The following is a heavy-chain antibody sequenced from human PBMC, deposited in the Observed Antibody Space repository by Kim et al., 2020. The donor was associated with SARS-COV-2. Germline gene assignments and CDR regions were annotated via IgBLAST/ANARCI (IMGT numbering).Heavy chain of an antibody. CDR3: VRFVQCDSGSPIWYFDY. V-gene: IGHV4-34*01. CDR1: GGSFSGYY. Sequence: SETLSLTCAVYGGSFSGYYWTWIRQSPGTGLEWIGNINHGGSTNYNPSLRSRVTMSVDTSSNQFSLKLNSVTAADTAVYYCVRFVQCDSGSPIWYFDYWGQGTAVTVSS. CDR2: INHGGST. J-gene: IGHJ4*02. D-gene: IGHD3-10*01.